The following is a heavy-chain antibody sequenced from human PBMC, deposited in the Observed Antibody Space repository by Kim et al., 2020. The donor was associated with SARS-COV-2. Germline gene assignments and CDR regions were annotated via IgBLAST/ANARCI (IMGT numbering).Heavy chain of an antibody. J-gene: IGHJ4*02. V-gene: IGHV4-30-2*04. Sequence: GSTYYNPSLKSRVTISVDTSKNQFSLKLSSVTAADTAVYYCARDPSGLDYWGQGTLVTVSS. CDR2: GST. CDR3: ARDPSGLDY. D-gene: IGHD3-10*01.